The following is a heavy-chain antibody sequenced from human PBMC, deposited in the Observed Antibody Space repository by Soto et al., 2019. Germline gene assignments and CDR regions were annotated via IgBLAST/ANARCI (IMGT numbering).Heavy chain of an antibody. CDR2: IKPDGSTQ. D-gene: IGHD7-27*01. CDR1: GFTFNTYW. V-gene: IGHV3-7*04. Sequence: GGSLRLSCAASGFTFNTYWMTWVRRPPGKGLEWVANIKPDGSTQNYVDSVKGRFTISRDNAKNQLSLNLTSLTAADTAIYYCTRANWYSEYWGQGTLVTVSS. CDR3: TRANWYSEY. J-gene: IGHJ4*02.